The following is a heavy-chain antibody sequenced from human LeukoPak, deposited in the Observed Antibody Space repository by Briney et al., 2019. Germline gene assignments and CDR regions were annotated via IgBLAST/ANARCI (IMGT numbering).Heavy chain of an antibody. Sequence: ASVKVSCKASGYTLTSYGISWARQAPGQGLEWMGWISAYNGNTNYAQKLQGRVTMTTDTSTSTAYMELRSLRSDDTAVYYCAREGYCSSTSCEKVGYYYYYGMDVWGQGTTVTVSS. CDR3: AREGYCSSTSCEKVGYYYYYGMDV. J-gene: IGHJ6*02. V-gene: IGHV1-18*01. CDR1: GYTLTSYG. D-gene: IGHD2-2*01. CDR2: ISAYNGNT.